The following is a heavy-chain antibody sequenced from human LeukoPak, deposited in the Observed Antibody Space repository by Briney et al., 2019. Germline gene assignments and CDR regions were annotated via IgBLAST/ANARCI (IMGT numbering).Heavy chain of an antibody. J-gene: IGHJ4*02. D-gene: IGHD6-19*01. CDR3: AREWRVQFRRCDY. CDR2: ISSSSSTI. CDR1: GFTFSSYS. Sequence: GGSLRLSCAASGFTFSSYSMNWVRQAPGKGLEWVSYISSSSSTIYYADSVKGRFTISRDTAKNSLYLQMNTLRAEDTAVYYCAREWRVQFRRCDYWGQGTLVTVSS. V-gene: IGHV3-48*01.